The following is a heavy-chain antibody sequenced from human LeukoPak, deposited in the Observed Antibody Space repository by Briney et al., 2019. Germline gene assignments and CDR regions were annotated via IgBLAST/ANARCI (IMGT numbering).Heavy chain of an antibody. CDR1: GFTFSSYG. J-gene: IGHJ4*02. D-gene: IGHD3-22*01. Sequence: GGSLRLSCAASGFTFSSYGMHWVRQAPGKGLEWVAVIWYDGSNKYYADSVKGRFTISRDNSKNTLYLQMNSLRAEDTAVYYRARSHYDSSGYPDYWGQGTLVTVSS. CDR2: IWYDGSNK. V-gene: IGHV3-33*01. CDR3: ARSHYDSSGYPDY.